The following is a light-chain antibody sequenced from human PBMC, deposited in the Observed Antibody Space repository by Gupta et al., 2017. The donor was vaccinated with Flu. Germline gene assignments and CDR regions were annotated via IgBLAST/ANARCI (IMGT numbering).Light chain of an antibody. CDR1: QSVANNY. J-gene: IGKJ4*01. Sequence: DIVLTHSPGTLSLSPGERVTLSCSASQSVANNYVAWYQQRPGQAPRLLMYGASNRATGIPDRFSGSGSGTDFTLTISRLEPEDSATYFCQQYGRSPVTFGGGTKVEIK. CDR3: QQYGRSPVT. V-gene: IGKV3-20*01. CDR2: GAS.